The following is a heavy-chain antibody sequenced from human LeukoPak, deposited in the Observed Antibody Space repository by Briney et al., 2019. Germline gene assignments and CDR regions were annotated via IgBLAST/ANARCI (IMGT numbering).Heavy chain of an antibody. CDR3: ARDYGYCSSTSCPNWFDP. CDR1: GYTFTSYA. J-gene: IGHJ5*02. CDR2: INAGNGNT. Sequence: GASVKVSCKASGYTFTSYAMNWVRQAPGQGLEWMGWINAGNGNTKYSQEFQGRVTITRDTSASTAYMELSSLRSEDMAVYYCARDYGYCSSTSCPNWFDPWGQGTLVTVSS. D-gene: IGHD2-2*03. V-gene: IGHV1-3*03.